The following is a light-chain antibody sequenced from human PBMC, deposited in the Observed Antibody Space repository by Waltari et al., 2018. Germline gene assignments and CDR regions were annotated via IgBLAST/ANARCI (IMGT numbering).Light chain of an antibody. CDR1: SSNFGAGYD. CDR3: QSFDTGLGGSV. Sequence: QSVLSQPPSVSGAPGQRVTISCTGTSSNFGAGYDVHRDQHLPGMAPKRLSKENTNRPSGVPDRFSGSKSGTLASLAITGLQAEDEADYYCQSFDTGLGGSVFGTGTKVSVL. V-gene: IGLV1-40*01. J-gene: IGLJ1*01. CDR2: ENT.